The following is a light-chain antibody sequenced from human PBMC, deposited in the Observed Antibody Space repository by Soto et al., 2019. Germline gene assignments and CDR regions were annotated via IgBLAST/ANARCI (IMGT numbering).Light chain of an antibody. V-gene: IGKV3-15*01. J-gene: IGKJ1*01. Sequence: EIVMTQSPATLSVSPGERATLSCRASQSVSSNLAWYQQKPGQAPRLLIYGASTRATGIPARLSGSGSGTELTITISSLKSEDFEVYYCQQYNNWPRTFGQGTKVDIK. CDR2: GAS. CDR1: QSVSSN. CDR3: QQYNNWPRT.